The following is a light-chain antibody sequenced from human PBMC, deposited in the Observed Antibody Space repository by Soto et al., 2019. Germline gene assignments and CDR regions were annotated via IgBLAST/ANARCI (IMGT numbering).Light chain of an antibody. CDR1: SSNIGADFD. CDR3: QSHDNTLITSWV. CDR2: NNN. V-gene: IGLV1-40*01. Sequence: QAVVTQPPSVSGAPGQRVTISCTGTSSNIGADFDVHWYQRLPGTAPKLLIYNNNIRPSGVPDRFSGSKSGTSASLAITELQAEDEADYFCQSHDNTLITSWVFGGGTKLTVL. J-gene: IGLJ3*02.